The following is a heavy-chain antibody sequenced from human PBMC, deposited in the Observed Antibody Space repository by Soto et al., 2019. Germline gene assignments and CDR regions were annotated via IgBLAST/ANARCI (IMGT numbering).Heavy chain of an antibody. D-gene: IGHD3-22*01. CDR1: GYTFTGYY. V-gene: IGHV1-2*02. Sequence: ASVQVSCKASGYTFTGYYMHWVRQAPGQGLEWMGWINPNSGGTNYAQKFQGRVTMTRDTSISTAYMELSRLRSDDTAVYYCARDEDSSNYNYGYWGQGTRVTVSS. J-gene: IGHJ4*02. CDR2: INPNSGGT. CDR3: ARDEDSSNYNYGY.